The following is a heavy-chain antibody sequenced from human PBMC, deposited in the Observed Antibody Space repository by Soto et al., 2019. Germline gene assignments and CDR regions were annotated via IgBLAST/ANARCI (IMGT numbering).Heavy chain of an antibody. CDR2: VSASGPST. Sequence: EVRLLESGGGLVQPGGSLRLSCAASGFTFGDYAMSWVRQAPGKGLEWVSTVSASGPSTYYADSVKGRFTISRDNSRRTLYLQMTSRSADDKAVNYCAKENRGGYWCGEHWGQGTLVTVSS. D-gene: IGHD3-22*01. CDR1: GFTFGDYA. V-gene: IGHV3-23*01. CDR3: AKENRGGYWCGEH. J-gene: IGHJ4*02.